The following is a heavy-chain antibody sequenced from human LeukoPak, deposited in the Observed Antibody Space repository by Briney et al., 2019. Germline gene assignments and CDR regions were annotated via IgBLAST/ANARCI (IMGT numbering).Heavy chain of an antibody. CDR2: IYYSGST. Sequence: PSETLSLTCTVSGGSISSGSYYWGWIRQPPGKGLEWIGSIYYSGSTYYNPSLKSRVTISVDTSKNQFSLKLSSVTAADTAVYYCARGALVATIKWYYFDYWGQGTLVTVSS. CDR3: ARGALVATIKWYYFDY. J-gene: IGHJ4*02. D-gene: IGHD5-12*01. CDR1: GGSISSGSYY. V-gene: IGHV4-39*07.